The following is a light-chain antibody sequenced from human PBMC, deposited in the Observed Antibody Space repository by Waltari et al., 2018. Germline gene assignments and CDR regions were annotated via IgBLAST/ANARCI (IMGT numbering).Light chain of an antibody. Sequence: DIQMTQSPSTLSASVGDRVTITCRASQSVNRWLAWSLQKPGKAPELLIYETSNLESCVPSRFSGSGSGKEFTLTISSLQPDDFGTYYCQQYVNYWTFGQGTKVEIK. V-gene: IGKV1-5*03. CDR2: ETS. CDR1: QSVNRW. CDR3: QQYVNYWT. J-gene: IGKJ1*01.